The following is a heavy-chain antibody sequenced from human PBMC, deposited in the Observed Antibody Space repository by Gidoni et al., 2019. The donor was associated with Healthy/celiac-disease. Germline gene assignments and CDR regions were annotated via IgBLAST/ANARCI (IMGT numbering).Heavy chain of an antibody. CDR3: ARDLTLDYYGPVLNFDY. Sequence: QVQLVQSGAEVKKPGASVKVSCKASGYTFTSYAMHWVRQAPGQRLEWMGWINAGNGNTKYSQKFQGRVTITRDTSASTAYMELSSLRSEDTAVYYCARDLTLDYYGPVLNFDYWGQGTLVTVSS. CDR2: INAGNGNT. V-gene: IGHV1-3*01. J-gene: IGHJ4*02. D-gene: IGHD3-10*01. CDR1: GYTFTSYA.